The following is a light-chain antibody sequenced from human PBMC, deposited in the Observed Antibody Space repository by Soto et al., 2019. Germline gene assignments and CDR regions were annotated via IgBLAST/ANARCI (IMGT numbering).Light chain of an antibody. CDR3: QQYGSSPIT. J-gene: IGKJ5*01. CDR2: GAS. V-gene: IGKV3-20*01. Sequence: EVVLTQSPATLSMSPGERVTLSCLASQSVSTFVAWYQHKPGQAPRLLIYGASSRATGIPDRFSGSGSGTDFTLTISRLEPEDFAVYYCQQYGSSPITFGQGTRLEIK. CDR1: QSVSTF.